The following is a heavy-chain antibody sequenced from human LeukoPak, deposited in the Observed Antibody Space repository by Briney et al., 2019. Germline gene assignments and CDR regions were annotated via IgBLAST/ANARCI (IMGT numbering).Heavy chain of an antibody. D-gene: IGHD3-10*01. Sequence: GGSLRLSCAASGFIFSSFGMHWVRQAPGKGLEWVAFIRYDARNTYYANSMKGRFTISRDNSKNTLYLQMNSLRAEDTAMYYCARETYGSGTGNWGQGTLVTVSS. V-gene: IGHV3-30*02. CDR3: ARETYGSGTGN. CDR2: IRYDARNT. J-gene: IGHJ4*02. CDR1: GFIFSSFG.